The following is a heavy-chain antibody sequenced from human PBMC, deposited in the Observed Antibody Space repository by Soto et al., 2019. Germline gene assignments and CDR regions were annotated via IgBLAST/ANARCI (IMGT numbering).Heavy chain of an antibody. D-gene: IGHD2-21*02. Sequence: PSETLSLTCTVSSGSISGYYWSWIRQPPGKGLERIGCIFYSGSTKYNPSLKSRATISIDKSERQFSLKLSSPTSADTAVYYCVHYGGDSRWYFDVWGRGTLVTVSS. V-gene: IGHV4-59*01. CDR3: VHYGGDSRWYFDV. CDR1: SGSISGYY. J-gene: IGHJ2*01. CDR2: IFYSGST.